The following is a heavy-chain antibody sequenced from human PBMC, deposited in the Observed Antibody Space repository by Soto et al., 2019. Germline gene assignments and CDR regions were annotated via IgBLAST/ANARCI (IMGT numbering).Heavy chain of an antibody. D-gene: IGHD2-15*01. CDR3: ARGAGYCSGGSCYGNYYYGMDV. J-gene: IGHJ6*02. CDR2: IYYSGST. Sequence: QVQLQESGPGLVKPSQTLSLTCTVSGGSISSGGYYWSWIRQHPGKGLEWIGYIYYSGSTYYNPSLQSRVTISVDTSKNQFSLKLSSVTAADTAVYYCARGAGYCSGGSCYGNYYYGMDVWGQGTTVTVSS. CDR1: GGSISSGGYY. V-gene: IGHV4-31*03.